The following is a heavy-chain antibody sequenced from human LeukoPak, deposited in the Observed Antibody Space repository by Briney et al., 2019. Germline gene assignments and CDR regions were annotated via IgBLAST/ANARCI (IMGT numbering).Heavy chain of an antibody. V-gene: IGHV4-59*08. D-gene: IGHD2-15*01. CDR2: VYYSGST. CDR3: ARQGRMLVSASLREFDY. J-gene: IGHJ4*02. Sequence: PSETLSLTCTVSGGSISSYYWNWIRQPPGKGLEWIGYVYYSGSTDYNPSLKSRVTISVDTSKNQFSLRLTSVTAADTAVYYCARQGRMLVSASLREFDYWGQRALVTVSS. CDR1: GGSISSYY.